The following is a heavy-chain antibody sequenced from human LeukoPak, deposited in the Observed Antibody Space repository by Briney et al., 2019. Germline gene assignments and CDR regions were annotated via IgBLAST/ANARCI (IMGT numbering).Heavy chain of an antibody. D-gene: IGHD2-2*01. CDR2: ISSDGSSK. CDR1: GFTFSSNA. Sequence: GGSLRLSCAASGFTFSSNAMHWVRQAPGKGLEWVASISSDGSSKYYADSVKGRFTISRDNSKNTLYLQMNSLRAEDTAVYYCARDYCSSTSYQFDYWGQGTLVTVSS. V-gene: IGHV3-30*04. CDR3: ARDYCSSTSYQFDY. J-gene: IGHJ4*02.